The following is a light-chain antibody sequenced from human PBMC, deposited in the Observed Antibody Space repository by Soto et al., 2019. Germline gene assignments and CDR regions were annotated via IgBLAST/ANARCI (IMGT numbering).Light chain of an antibody. CDR1: QSVSSS. J-gene: IGKJ1*01. CDR3: QQRYRWRRA. Sequence: EVVVTQSPDTLSLSPGETATLSCRASQSVSSSVAWYQHKPGQSPRLVVYSGDNRAPGIPPRFSGSGSGTDFTLTISSLESDDFAIYYCQQRYRWRRAFGPGTKVEVK. V-gene: IGKV3-11*01. CDR2: SGD.